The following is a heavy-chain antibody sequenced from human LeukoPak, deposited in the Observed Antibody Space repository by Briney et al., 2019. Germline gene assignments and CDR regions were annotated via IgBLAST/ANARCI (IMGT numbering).Heavy chain of an antibody. CDR3: GASRQYVGAFDI. V-gene: IGHV3-48*03. CDR2: ISSSSTII. CDR1: GFTFSSYE. D-gene: IGHD3-16*01. J-gene: IGHJ3*02. Sequence: GGSLRLSCAASGFTFSSYELYWVRQAPGKGLEWISYISSSSTIIKYADSVRGRFTISRDDARELLYLQMSSLRADDTAIYYCGASRQYVGAFDIWGQGTLVTVSS.